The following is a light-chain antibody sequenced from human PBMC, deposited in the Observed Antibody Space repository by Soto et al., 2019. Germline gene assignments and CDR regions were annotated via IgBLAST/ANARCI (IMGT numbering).Light chain of an antibody. CDR3: QQRSNWPPMYT. V-gene: IGKV3-11*01. J-gene: IGKJ2*01. CDR2: DAS. CDR1: QSVSSY. Sequence: EILLTQSPATLSLSPGERATLSCRASQSVSSYLAWYQQKPGQAPRLLIYDASNRATGIPARFSGSGSGTDFTLTISSLEPEDFAVYYCQQRSNWPPMYTFGQGTKVDIK.